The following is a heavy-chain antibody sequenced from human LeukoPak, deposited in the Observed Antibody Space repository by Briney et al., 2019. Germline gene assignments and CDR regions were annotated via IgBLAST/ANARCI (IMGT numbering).Heavy chain of an antibody. CDR1: GFTFGSYA. V-gene: IGHV3-23*01. CDR2: ISGSYST. J-gene: IGHJ4*02. Sequence: GGSLRLSCAASGFTFGSYAMSWVRQAPGKGLEWVSAISGSYSTYYADSVKGRFTISRDNSKNTLYLQMNSLRAEDTAVYYCAKDSPYAYYGSGSYWDYWGQGTLVTVSS. CDR3: AKDSPYAYYGSGSYWDY. D-gene: IGHD3-10*01.